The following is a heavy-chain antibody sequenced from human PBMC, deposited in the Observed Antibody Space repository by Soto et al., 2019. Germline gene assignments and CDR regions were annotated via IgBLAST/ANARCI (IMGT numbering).Heavy chain of an antibody. CDR3: ASSSGWWRLDV. CDR1: GDSINNGYW. Sequence: QVQLQESGPGLVKPSGTLSLTCGVSGDSINNGYWWTWVRQPPGKGLEWIGEKHHSGSTNYNLSLKSRVSSSLDKSKNQFSLNLSSVTAADTAVYFCASSSGWWRLDVWGQGTTVTVSS. J-gene: IGHJ6*02. D-gene: IGHD6-19*01. CDR2: KHHSGST. V-gene: IGHV4-4*02.